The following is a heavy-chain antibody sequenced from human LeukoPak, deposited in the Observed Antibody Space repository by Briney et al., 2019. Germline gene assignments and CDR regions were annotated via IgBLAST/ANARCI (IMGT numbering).Heavy chain of an antibody. CDR2: IWYDGSNK. V-gene: IGHV3-33*01. CDR1: GFTFSSYG. CDR3: ARGYGGNSGSFDY. D-gene: IGHD4-23*01. J-gene: IGHJ4*02. Sequence: PGGSLRLSCAASGFTFSSYGMHWVRQAPGKGLGWVTVIWYDGSNKYYADSVKGRFTISRDDSKNTLYLQMNSLRAEDTAMYYCARGYGGNSGSFDYWGQGTLVTVSS.